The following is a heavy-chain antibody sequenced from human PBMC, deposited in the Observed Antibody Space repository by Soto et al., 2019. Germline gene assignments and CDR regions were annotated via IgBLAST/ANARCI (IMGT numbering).Heavy chain of an antibody. CDR1: GFSFGTYV. J-gene: IGHJ3*02. CDR3: AMTRLYDTGTNDYHRDALDI. D-gene: IGHD3-22*01. V-gene: IGHV3-23*01. Sequence: EVQLLESGGGMVEPRGSLKLSCAASGFSFGTYVMNWVRQAPGKGLEWVSGISGSGGRVYSADSVKGRFTISRDNSRNTLYLLMNRLRAEDTALYYCAMTRLYDTGTNDYHRDALDIWGQGTQVTVSS. CDR2: ISGSGGRV.